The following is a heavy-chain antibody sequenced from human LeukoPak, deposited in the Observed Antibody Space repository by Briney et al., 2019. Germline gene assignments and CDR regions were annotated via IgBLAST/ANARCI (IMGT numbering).Heavy chain of an antibody. CDR3: AKDRFLFWGYYDFWSGPKEDPYYFDY. V-gene: IGHV3-23*01. J-gene: IGHJ4*02. CDR2: ISGSGGST. CDR1: GFTFSSCA. D-gene: IGHD3-3*01. Sequence: PGGSLRLSCAASGFTFSSCAMSWVRQAPGKGLEWVSAISGSGGSTYYADSVKGRFTISRDNSKNTLYLQMNSLRAEDTAVYYCAKDRFLFWGYYDFWSGPKEDPYYFDYWGQGTLVTVSS.